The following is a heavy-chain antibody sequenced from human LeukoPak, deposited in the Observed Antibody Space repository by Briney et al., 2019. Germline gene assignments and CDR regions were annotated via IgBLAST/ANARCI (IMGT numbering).Heavy chain of an antibody. J-gene: IGHJ4*02. CDR2: IYYCGTT. CDR1: GGSVSSGSYY. D-gene: IGHD6-13*01. Sequence: PSETLSLTCTVSGGSVSSGSYYWNWIRQPPGKGLEWIGCIYYCGTTKYNPSLKSRVSISVDTSKNHFSLKVSSVTAADTAVYYCARKPKGSSNFDYWGQGTLVTVSS. CDR3: ARKPKGSSNFDY. V-gene: IGHV4-61*03.